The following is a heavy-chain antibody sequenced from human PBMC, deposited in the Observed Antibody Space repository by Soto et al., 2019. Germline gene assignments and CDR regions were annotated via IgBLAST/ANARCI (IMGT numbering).Heavy chain of an antibody. CDR1: GFTFSSYG. Sequence: QVQLVESGGGVVQPGRSLRLSCAACGFTFSSYGMHWVRQAPGKGLEWVAVIWYDGSNKYYADSVKGRFTISRDNSKNTLYLQMNSLRAEDTAVYYCARIMCGGDCYDFDYWGQGTLVTVSS. CDR2: IWYDGSNK. J-gene: IGHJ4*02. D-gene: IGHD2-21*02. V-gene: IGHV3-33*01. CDR3: ARIMCGGDCYDFDY.